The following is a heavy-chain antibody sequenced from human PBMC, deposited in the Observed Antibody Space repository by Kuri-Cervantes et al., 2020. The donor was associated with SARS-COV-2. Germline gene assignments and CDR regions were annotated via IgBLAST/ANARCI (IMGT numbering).Heavy chain of an antibody. J-gene: IGHJ4*02. Sequence: SGPTLVKPTQTLTLTCTFSGFSLSTSGVGVAWIRQPPGKALEWLALIYWDDDRRYSPSLKNRLTVTKDTSKNQVFLTMTDVHPVDTATYYCAHTSNNLNYDRPFDSWGQGTLVTVSS. D-gene: IGHD1-7*01. CDR2: IYWDDDR. V-gene: IGHV2-5*02. CDR1: GFSLSTSGVG. CDR3: AHTSNNLNYDRPFDS.